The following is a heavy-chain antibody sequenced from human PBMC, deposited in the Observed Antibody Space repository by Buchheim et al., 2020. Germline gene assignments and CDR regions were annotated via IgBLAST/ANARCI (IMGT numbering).Heavy chain of an antibody. CDR3: AKEGEWYSSSWYPSGYFDY. J-gene: IGHJ4*02. Sequence: QVQLVESGGGVVQPGRSLRLSCAASGFTFSNYGMHWVRQAPGKGLEWVAVISYDGSNKYYADSVKGRFTISRDNSKNTLYLQMNSLRAEDTAVYYCAKEGEWYSSSWYPSGYFDYWGQGTL. CDR1: GFTFSNYG. D-gene: IGHD6-13*01. V-gene: IGHV3-30*18. CDR2: ISYDGSNK.